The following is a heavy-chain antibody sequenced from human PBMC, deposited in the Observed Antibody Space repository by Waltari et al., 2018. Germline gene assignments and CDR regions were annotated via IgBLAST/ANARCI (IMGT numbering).Heavy chain of an antibody. CDR3: ARDVWYQRLHYYYYYGMDV. V-gene: IGHV1-2*02. CDR2: INPNSGGT. J-gene: IGHJ6*02. Sequence: VQLVQSGAEVKKPGASVKVSCKASGYTFTGYYMHWVRQAPGQGLEWMGWINPNSGGTNYAQKCKGRVTMARGTSISTTYMELSRLRSDDTAVYYCARDVWYQRLHYYYYYGMDVWGQGTTVTVSS. D-gene: IGHD2-2*01. CDR1: GYTFTGYY.